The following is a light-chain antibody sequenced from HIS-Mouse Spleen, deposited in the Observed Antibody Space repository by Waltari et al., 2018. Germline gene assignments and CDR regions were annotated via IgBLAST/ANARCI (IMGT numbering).Light chain of an antibody. Sequence: SYELTQPPSVSVSPGQTARITCSGDALPKQYAYWYQQKPGQAPVLVIYKDSERPPGFPERFSGSSSGTTVTLTISGVQAEDEADYYCQSADSSGTYQDVVFGGGTKLTVL. CDR2: KDS. CDR3: QSADSSGTYQDVV. CDR1: ALPKQY. V-gene: IGLV3-25*03. J-gene: IGLJ2*01.